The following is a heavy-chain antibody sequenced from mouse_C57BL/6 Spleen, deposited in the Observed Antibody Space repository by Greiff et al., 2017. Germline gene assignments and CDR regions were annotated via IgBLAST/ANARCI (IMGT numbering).Heavy chain of an antibody. CDR2: IWSGGST. Sequence: QVQLKESGPGLVQPSQSLSITCTVSGFSLTSYGVHWVRQSPGKGLEWLGVIWSGGSTDYNAAFISRLSISKDNSKSQVFFKMNSLQADDTAIYYWARNEDDYVGAWFAYWGQGTLVTVSA. CDR1: GFSLTSYG. CDR3: ARNEDDYVGAWFAY. D-gene: IGHD2-4*01. J-gene: IGHJ3*01. V-gene: IGHV2-2*01.